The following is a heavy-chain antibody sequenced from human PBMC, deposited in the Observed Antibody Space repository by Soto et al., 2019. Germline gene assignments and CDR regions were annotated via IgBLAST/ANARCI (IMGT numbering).Heavy chain of an antibody. CDR1: GGTFSSYT. Sequence: QVQLVQSGAEVKKPGSSVKVSCKASGGTFSSYTISWVRQAPGQGLEWMGRIIPILGIANYAQKFQGRVTITADKSTSTAYMELSSRRSEDTAVYYCARDGDIVVVPAAMAYYYYGMDVWGQGTTVTVSS. J-gene: IGHJ6*02. CDR2: IIPILGIA. CDR3: ARDGDIVVVPAAMAYYYYGMDV. V-gene: IGHV1-69*08. D-gene: IGHD2-2*01.